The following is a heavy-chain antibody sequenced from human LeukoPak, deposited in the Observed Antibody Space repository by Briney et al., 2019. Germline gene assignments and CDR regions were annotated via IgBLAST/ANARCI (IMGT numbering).Heavy chain of an antibody. V-gene: IGHV1-8*01. CDR3: ARGSPPNYYGSGSYLLGFDP. CDR2: MNPNSGNT. J-gene: IGHJ5*02. CDR1: GYTFTSYD. Sequence: GASVKVSCKASGYTFTSYDINWVRQATGQELEWMGWMNPNSGNTGYAQKFQGRVTMTRNTSISTAYMELSSLRSEDTAVYYCARGSPPNYYGSGSYLLGFDPWGQGTLVTVSS. D-gene: IGHD3-10*01.